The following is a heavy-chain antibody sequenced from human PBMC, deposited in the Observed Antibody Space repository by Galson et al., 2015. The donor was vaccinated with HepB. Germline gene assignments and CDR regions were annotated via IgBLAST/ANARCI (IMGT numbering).Heavy chain of an antibody. CDR3: ARGRMVYAMRDAFDI. V-gene: IGHV3-33*01. CDR2: IWYDGSNK. D-gene: IGHD2-8*01. CDR1: GFTFSSYG. J-gene: IGHJ3*02. Sequence: SLRLSCAASGFTFSSYGMHWVRQAPGKGLEWVAVIWYDGSNKYYADSVKGRFTISRDNSKNTLYLQMNSLRAEDTAVYYRARGRMVYAMRDAFDIWGQGTMVTVSS.